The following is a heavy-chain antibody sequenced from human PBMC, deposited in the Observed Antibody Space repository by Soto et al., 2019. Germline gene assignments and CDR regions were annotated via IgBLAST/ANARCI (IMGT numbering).Heavy chain of an antibody. CDR2: VSGGGDST. V-gene: IGHV3-23*01. D-gene: IGHD3-10*01. J-gene: IGHJ4*02. CDR3: AKDRVVRGLMGAPIN. CDR1: GFTFRTYA. Sequence: EVQLLESGGGLVQPGGSLRLSCAASGFTFRTYAMTWVRQAPEKGLEWVSTVSGGGDSTDYADSVKGRFTISRDNSKNTLYLQMNSLRAEDTAVYYCAKDRVVRGLMGAPINWGQGTLVTVSS.